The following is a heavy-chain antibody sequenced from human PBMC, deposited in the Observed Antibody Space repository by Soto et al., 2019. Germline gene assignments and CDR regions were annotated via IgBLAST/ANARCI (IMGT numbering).Heavy chain of an antibody. V-gene: IGHV1-69*06. D-gene: IGHD2-2*01. J-gene: IGHJ6*02. CDR2: IIPIFGTA. CDR3: AGGRWDIVVVPADYYYYGMDV. CDR1: GGTFSSYA. Sequence: SVKVSFKASGGTFSSYAISWVRQAPGQGLEWMGGIIPIFGTANYAQKFQGRVTITADKSTSTAYMELSSLRSEDTAVYYCAGGRWDIVVVPADYYYYGMDVWGQGTTVTVSS.